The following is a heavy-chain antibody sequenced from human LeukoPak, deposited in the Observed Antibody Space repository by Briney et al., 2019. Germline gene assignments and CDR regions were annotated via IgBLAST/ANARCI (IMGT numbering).Heavy chain of an antibody. D-gene: IGHD3-3*01. J-gene: IGHJ5*02. CDR1: GYTFTSYY. V-gene: IGHV1-46*01. CDR2: INPSGGST. Sequence: ASVKVSCKASGYTFTSYYMHWVRQAPGQGLEWMGIINPSGGSTSYAQKFQGRVTMTRDTSTSTVHMELSSLRSEDTAVYYCARVPRGLTIFGPPWFDPWGQGTLVTVSS. CDR3: ARVPRGLTIFGPPWFDP.